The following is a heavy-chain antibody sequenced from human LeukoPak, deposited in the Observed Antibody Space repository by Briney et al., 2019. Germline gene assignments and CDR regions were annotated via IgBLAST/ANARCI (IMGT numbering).Heavy chain of an antibody. J-gene: IGHJ6*02. CDR3: ARDVSSWYYYYYYGMDV. V-gene: IGHV3-30*04. Sequence: GGSLRLSCAASGFTFSSYAMHWVRQAPGKGLEWVAVISYDGSNKYYADSVKGRFTISRGNSKNTLYLQMNSLRAEDTAVYCCARDVSSWYYYYYYGMDVWGQGTTVTVSS. D-gene: IGHD6-13*01. CDR2: ISYDGSNK. CDR1: GFTFSSYA.